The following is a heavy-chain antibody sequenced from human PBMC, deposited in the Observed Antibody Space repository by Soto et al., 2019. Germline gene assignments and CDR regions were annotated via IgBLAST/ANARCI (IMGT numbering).Heavy chain of an antibody. J-gene: IGHJ5*02. CDR1: GYTFTTHG. CDR3: ARDLGYCRSGTCYREWFDP. CDR2: VRGDNGHT. V-gene: IGHV1-18*01. D-gene: IGHD2-2*01. Sequence: QVQLVQSGAEVKKPGASVKVSCKASGYTFTTHGISWVRQVPGQGLEWMGWVRGDNGHTNYAQSLQGRVTMTTDTSTNTAYMDRRSLRSDDTAVYYCARDLGYCRSGTCYREWFDPWGQGTLVTVSS.